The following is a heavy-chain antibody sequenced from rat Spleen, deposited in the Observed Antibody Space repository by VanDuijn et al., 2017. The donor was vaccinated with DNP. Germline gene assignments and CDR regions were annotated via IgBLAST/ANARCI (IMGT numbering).Heavy chain of an antibody. Sequence: QVQLKESGPGLVQPSQTLSLTCTVSGFSLTSNGVGWVRQPLGKGLVWMGTIWAGGSTNYNSAVQSRLSISRDTSKSQVFLKMNSRQPEDTGTYYCARLYNNYAMDAWGQGTSVTVSS. CDR3: ARLYNNYAMDA. CDR2: IWAGGST. J-gene: IGHJ4*01. CDR1: GFSLTSNG. V-gene: IGHV2-72*01. D-gene: IGHD1-10*01.